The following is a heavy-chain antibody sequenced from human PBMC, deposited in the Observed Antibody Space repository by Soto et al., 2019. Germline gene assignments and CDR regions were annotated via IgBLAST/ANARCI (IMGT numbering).Heavy chain of an antibody. J-gene: IGHJ4*02. V-gene: IGHV4-59*01. CDR3: ARAPRGNYGYPSYFDY. D-gene: IGHD3-10*01. Sequence: VTLSLTCTVSGGSISSYYWSWIRQPPGKGLEWIGYIYYSGSTNYNPSLKSRVTISVDTSKNQFSLKLSSVTAADTAVYYCARAPRGNYGYPSYFDYWGQGTLVTVSS. CDR2: IYYSGST. CDR1: GGSISSYY.